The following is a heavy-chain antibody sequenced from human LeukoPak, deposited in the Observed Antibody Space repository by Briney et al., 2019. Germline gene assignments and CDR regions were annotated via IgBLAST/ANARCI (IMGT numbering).Heavy chain of an antibody. CDR3: AKVTYSSGWPYFDY. CDR1: GFTFSDYY. D-gene: IGHD6-19*01. CDR2: ISSSSTTI. J-gene: IGHJ4*02. Sequence: GGSLRLSCAASGFTFSDYYMSWIRQAPRKGLEWVSCISSSSTTIYYTDSVKGRFTISRDNAKNTLYLQMNSLRAEDTAVYYCAKVTYSSGWPYFDYWGQGTLVTVSS. V-gene: IGHV3-11*04.